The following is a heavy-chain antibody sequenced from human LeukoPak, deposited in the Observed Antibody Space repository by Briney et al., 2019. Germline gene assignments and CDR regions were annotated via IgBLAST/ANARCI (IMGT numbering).Heavy chain of an antibody. CDR1: AYSFTSYW. J-gene: IGHJ4*02. D-gene: IGHD3-10*01. V-gene: IGHV5-51*01. CDR2: IYPGDSDT. Sequence: GESLKISCKGSAYSFTSYWIGWVRQMPGKGLEWMGIIYPGDSDTRYSPSFQGQVTISADKSISTAYLQWSSLKASDTAMYYCARHQDYGSGSYYIDYWGQGTLVSVSS. CDR3: ARHQDYGSGSYYIDY.